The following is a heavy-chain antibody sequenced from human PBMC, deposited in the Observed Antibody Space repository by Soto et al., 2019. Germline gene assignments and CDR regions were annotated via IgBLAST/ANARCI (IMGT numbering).Heavy chain of an antibody. D-gene: IGHD2-2*01. CDR1: GFTFSSYA. CDR3: AREGYCSSTSCYSFDY. CDR2: ISSNGGST. J-gene: IGHJ4*02. V-gene: IGHV3-64*01. Sequence: EVQLVESGGDLVQPGGSLRLSCAASGFTFSSYAMHWVRQAPGKGLEYVSAISSNGGSTYYANSVKGRFTISRDNSKNTQYLQMGSLRAEDMAVYYCAREGYCSSTSCYSFDYWGQGTLVTVSS.